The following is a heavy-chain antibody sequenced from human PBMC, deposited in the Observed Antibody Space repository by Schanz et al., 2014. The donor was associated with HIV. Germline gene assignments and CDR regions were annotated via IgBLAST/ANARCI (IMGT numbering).Heavy chain of an antibody. CDR3: AKPEYDSRGSSQSHFDY. D-gene: IGHD3-22*01. CDR2: ITESGGRT. V-gene: IGHV3-23*01. Sequence: EVQLLDSGGGLVQPGGSLRLSCAASGFAFSNYAMSWVRQAPGKGLEWVSSITESGGRTYYADSVNGRFTISRDNSKNTLYLQMTTLRIDDTAVYYCAKPEYDSRGSSQSHFDYWGQGTLVTVSS. J-gene: IGHJ4*02. CDR1: GFAFSNYA.